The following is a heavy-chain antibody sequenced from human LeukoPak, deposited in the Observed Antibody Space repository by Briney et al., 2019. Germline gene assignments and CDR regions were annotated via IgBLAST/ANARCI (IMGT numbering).Heavy chain of an antibody. Sequence: GGSLRPSCAASGFTFSSYSMNWVRQAPGKGLEWVSSISSSSSYIYYADSVKGRFTISRDNAKNSLYLQMNSLRAEDTAVYYCAREPSSGWRDDLDYWGQGTLVTVSS. V-gene: IGHV3-21*01. J-gene: IGHJ4*02. CDR2: ISSSSSYI. CDR3: AREPSSGWRDDLDY. CDR1: GFTFSSYS. D-gene: IGHD6-19*01.